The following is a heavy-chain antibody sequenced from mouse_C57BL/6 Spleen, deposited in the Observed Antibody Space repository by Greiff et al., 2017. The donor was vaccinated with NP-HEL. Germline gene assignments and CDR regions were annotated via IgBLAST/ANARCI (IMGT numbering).Heavy chain of an antibody. D-gene: IGHD1-1*01. Sequence: QVQLQQSGAELVRPGASVTLSCKASGYTFTDYEMHWVKQTPVHGLEWIGAIDPETGGTAYNQKFKGKAILTADKSSSTAYMELRSLTSEDTAVYYCTSPVVATDYWGQGTTLTVSS. J-gene: IGHJ2*01. CDR1: GYTFTDYE. CDR3: TSPVVATDY. V-gene: IGHV1-15*01. CDR2: IDPETGGT.